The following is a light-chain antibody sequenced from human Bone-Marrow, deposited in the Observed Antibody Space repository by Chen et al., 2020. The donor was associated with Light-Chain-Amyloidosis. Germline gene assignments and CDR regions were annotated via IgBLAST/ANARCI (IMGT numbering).Light chain of an antibody. CDR1: DLPTKY. Sequence: SYELTQPPPVSVSPGQTARITCSGDDLPTKYAYWYQQKPGQAPVLVIHRDTERPSGISERFSGSSSGTTATLTISGVQAEDGADYHCQSADSSGTYEVIFGGGTKLTVL. V-gene: IGLV3-25*03. CDR3: QSADSSGTYEVI. J-gene: IGLJ2*01. CDR2: RDT.